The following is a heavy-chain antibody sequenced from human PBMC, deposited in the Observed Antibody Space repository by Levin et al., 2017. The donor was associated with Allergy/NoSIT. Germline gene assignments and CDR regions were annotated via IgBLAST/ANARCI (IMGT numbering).Heavy chain of an antibody. D-gene: IGHD4-23*01. CDR1: GYTFTGYY. CDR2: INPNSGGT. J-gene: IGHJ3*02. CDR3: ARRQTDYGGNKLAFDI. V-gene: IGHV1-2*02. Sequence: ASVKVSCKASGYTFTGYYMHWVRQAPGQGLEWMGWINPNSGGTNYAQKFQGRVTMTRDTSISTAYMELSRLRSDDTAVYYCARRQTDYGGNKLAFDIWGQGTMVTVSS.